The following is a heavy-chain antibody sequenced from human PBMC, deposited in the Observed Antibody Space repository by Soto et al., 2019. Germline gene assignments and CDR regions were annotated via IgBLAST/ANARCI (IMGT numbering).Heavy chain of an antibody. CDR1: GFTFSSFW. J-gene: IGHJ4*02. V-gene: IGHV3-74*01. CDR3: ARGGVPAAMSY. D-gene: IGHD2-2*01. Sequence: EVQLVESGGGLVQPGGSLRLSCAASGFTFSSFWMHWVRQAPGEGLVWVSRINSDGSNTNYADSVKGRFTISRDNAKNTLYLQMHSLRAEDTAVYSCARGGVPAAMSYWGQGTLVTVSS. CDR2: INSDGSNT.